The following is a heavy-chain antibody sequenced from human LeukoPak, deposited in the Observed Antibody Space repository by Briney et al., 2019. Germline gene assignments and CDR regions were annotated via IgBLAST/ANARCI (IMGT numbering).Heavy chain of an antibody. CDR1: GGSFSGYY. Sequence: PSETLSLTCAVYGGSFSGYYWSWIRQSPGKGLEWIGEINHSGSTNYNPSLKSRVTISVDTSRNQFSLKLSSVTAADTAVYYCARGEYSSSSVWFDPWGQGTLVTVSS. CDR2: INHSGST. CDR3: ARGEYSSSSVWFDP. J-gene: IGHJ5*02. V-gene: IGHV4-34*01. D-gene: IGHD6-6*01.